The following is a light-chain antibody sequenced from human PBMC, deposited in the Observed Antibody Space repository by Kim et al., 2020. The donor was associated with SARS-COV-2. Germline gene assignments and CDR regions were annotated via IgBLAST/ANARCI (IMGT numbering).Light chain of an antibody. J-gene: IGLJ1*01. CDR3: SSYTSSSTLEV. CDR1: SSDVGGYNY. V-gene: IGLV2-14*03. CDR2: DVS. Sequence: QSITISCTETSSDVGGYNYVSWYQQHPGKAPKLMIYDVSNRPSGVSNRFSGSKSGNTASLTISGLQAEDEADYYCSSYTSSSTLEVFGTGTKVTAL.